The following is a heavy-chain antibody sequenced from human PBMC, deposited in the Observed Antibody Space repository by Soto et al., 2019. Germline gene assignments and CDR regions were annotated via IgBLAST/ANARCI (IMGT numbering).Heavy chain of an antibody. D-gene: IGHD3-16*02. CDR3: ARPLRRGSLVD. Sequence: QVQLVQSGAEVKKPGASVKVSCKASGYTFTSYGISWVRQAPGQGLEWMGWISAYNGNTNYAQKLQGRVTMTTDTSPRTAYMVMRSLRSDDPAVYYCARPLRRGSLVDWGLGTLVTVSS. J-gene: IGHJ4*02. CDR2: ISAYNGNT. CDR1: GYTFTSYG. V-gene: IGHV1-18*01.